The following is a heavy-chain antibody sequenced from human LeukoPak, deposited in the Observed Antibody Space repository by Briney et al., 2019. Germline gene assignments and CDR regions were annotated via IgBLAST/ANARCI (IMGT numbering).Heavy chain of an antibody. CDR3: ARSGRGYSYGPMYYFDY. V-gene: IGHV4-4*08. Sequence: PSETLSLTCTVSGGSISSYYWSWIRQPPGKGLEWIGYIYTGGSTNYNPSLKSRVTISVDTSKNQFSLKLRSVTAADTAVYYCARSGRGYSYGPMYYFDYWGQGTLVTVSS. J-gene: IGHJ4*02. CDR2: IYTGGST. CDR1: GGSISSYY. D-gene: IGHD5-18*01.